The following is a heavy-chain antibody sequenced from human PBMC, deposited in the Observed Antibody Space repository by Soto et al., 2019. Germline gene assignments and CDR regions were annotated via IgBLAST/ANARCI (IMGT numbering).Heavy chain of an antibody. CDR3: ARDGSWTGWGYYYYGMDV. V-gene: IGHV1-18*01. Sequence: ASVKVSCKASGYTFTSYGISWVRQAPGQGLEWMGWISTYNGNTNYAQKLQGRVTMTTDTSTSTAYMELRSLRSDDTAVYYCARDGSWTGWGYYYYGMDVWGQGTTVTVSS. CDR1: GYTFTSYG. CDR2: ISTYNGNT. D-gene: IGHD6-13*01. J-gene: IGHJ6*02.